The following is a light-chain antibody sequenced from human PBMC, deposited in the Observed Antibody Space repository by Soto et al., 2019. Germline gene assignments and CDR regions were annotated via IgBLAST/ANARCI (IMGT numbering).Light chain of an antibody. CDR1: ISNIATNY. Sequence: QSVLTQPPSVYGTPGQRVTISCSGGISNIATNYVHWFQQLPGTAPKVLSNRDNQRPSGVPDGFSRSQSGTSAYLAISGLRSEDEAEYYCAAWDDTVRSYVFGTGTKLTVL. CDR3: AAWDDTVRSYV. V-gene: IGLV1-47*01. CDR2: RDN. J-gene: IGLJ1*01.